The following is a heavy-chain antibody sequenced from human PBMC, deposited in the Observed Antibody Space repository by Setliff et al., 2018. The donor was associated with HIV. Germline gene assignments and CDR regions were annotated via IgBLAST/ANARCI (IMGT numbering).Heavy chain of an antibody. Sequence: ETPSLTCTVSGGSISSSSYYWGWIRQPPGKGLEWIGSIYYSGSTYYNPSLKSRVTISVDTSKNQFSLKLSSVTAADTAVYYCASPASGGSSGQYHYWGQGTLVTVSS. V-gene: IGHV4-39*01. CDR3: ASPASGGSSGQYHY. D-gene: IGHD6-19*01. CDR1: GGSISSSSYY. J-gene: IGHJ4*02. CDR2: IYYSGST.